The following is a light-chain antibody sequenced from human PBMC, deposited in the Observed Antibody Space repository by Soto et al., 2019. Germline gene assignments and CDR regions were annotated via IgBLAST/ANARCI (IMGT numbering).Light chain of an antibody. V-gene: IGLV2-14*01. J-gene: IGLJ1*01. CDR1: SSDVGGYNY. CDR3: SSYTSSSTLAYV. CDR2: EVS. Sequence: QSALTQPASVSGSPGQSITISCTGTSSDVGGYNYVSWYQQHPGKAPKLMIYEVSNRPSGVSNRFSGSKSGNTASLIISGLQADDEADYYCSSYTSSSTLAYVFGTGTKVTVL.